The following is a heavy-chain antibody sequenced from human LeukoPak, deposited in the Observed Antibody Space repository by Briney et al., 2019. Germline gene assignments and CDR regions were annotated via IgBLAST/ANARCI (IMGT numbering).Heavy chain of an antibody. V-gene: IGHV3-23*01. CDR1: RFTFSNYD. CDR3: AREGAAHHYYYYMDV. CDR2: ISGSGGRT. Sequence: PGGSLRLSRAASRFTFSNYDMSWVRQAPGKGLEWVSAISGSGGRTYHADFVKGRFTISRVNAKNTLYLQMNSLRAGDTAVYYCAREGAAHHYYYYMDVWGKGTTVTVSS. D-gene: IGHD1-26*01. J-gene: IGHJ6*03.